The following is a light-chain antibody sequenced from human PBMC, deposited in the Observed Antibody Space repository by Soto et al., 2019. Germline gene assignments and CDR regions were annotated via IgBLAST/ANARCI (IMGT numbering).Light chain of an antibody. J-gene: IGKJ4*01. CDR1: QRVLYGSNNKNY. CDR2: WAS. V-gene: IGKV4-1*01. CDR3: QQNFSTPLS. Sequence: DLVMTQSSDFVAVSLAGGATINYKRSQRVLYGSNNKNYLAWYQQKPGQPPKLLIYWASTRESGVPDRSSGIGFGTDFTLTISGLQLKVVPVYSCQQNFSTPLSLGRGTKGDI.